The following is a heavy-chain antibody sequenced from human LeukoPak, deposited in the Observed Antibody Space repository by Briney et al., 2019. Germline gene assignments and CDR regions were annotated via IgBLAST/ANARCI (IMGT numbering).Heavy chain of an antibody. D-gene: IGHD3-22*01. J-gene: IGHJ4*02. CDR3: VNYDSMRYFDY. CDR2: ISGSGGST. Sequence: GGSLRLSCAASGFTFRSYGMSWVRQAPGRGLEWVSAISGSGGSTYYADSVKGRFTISRDNSKNTLYLQMNSLRAEDTAVYYCVNYDSMRYFDYWGQGTLVTVSS. V-gene: IGHV3-23*01. CDR1: GFTFRSYG.